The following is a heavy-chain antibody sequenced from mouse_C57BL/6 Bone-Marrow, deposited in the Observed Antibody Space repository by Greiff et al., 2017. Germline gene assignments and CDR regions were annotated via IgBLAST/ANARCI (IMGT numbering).Heavy chain of an antibody. V-gene: IGHV1-63*01. CDR3: ARKGKYSNYLYAMDY. CDR1: GYTFTNYW. D-gene: IGHD2-5*01. CDR2: IYPGGGYT. J-gene: IGHJ4*01. Sequence: VQLQESGAELVRPGTSVKMSCKASGYTFTNYWIGWAKQRPGHGLEWIGDIYPGGGYTNYNEKFKGKATLTADNSSSTAYMQFSSLTSEDSAIYYCARKGKYSNYLYAMDYWGQGTSVTVSS.